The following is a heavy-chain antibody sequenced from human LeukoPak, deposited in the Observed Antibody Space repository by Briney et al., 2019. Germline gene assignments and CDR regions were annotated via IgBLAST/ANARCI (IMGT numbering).Heavy chain of an antibody. CDR1: GFSVSSNY. CDR2: FYASGGT. J-gene: IGHJ4*02. Sequence: GGSLRLSCEASGFSVSSNYMSWVRQAPGKGLEWVSVFYASGGTFYTDSVKGRFTISRDTSTNSLYLQMSSLRTEDTAAYFCAAKGNGYTGIYVFAHWGKGTLVTVSS. D-gene: IGHD5-12*01. V-gene: IGHV3-66*01. CDR3: AAKGNGYTGIYVFAH.